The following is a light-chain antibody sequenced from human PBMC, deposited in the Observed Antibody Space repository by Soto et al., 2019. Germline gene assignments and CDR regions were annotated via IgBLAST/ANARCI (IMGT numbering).Light chain of an antibody. Sequence: IELTQSPDTLSLSPGERATLSCRANQTVSSDYLAWYQQKPGQAPRLLIYAASTRATGIPDRFSGSGSGTDFTLTITKLEPEDFGMYYCRQYGNSPWMYTFGRGTKVEIK. J-gene: IGKJ2*01. V-gene: IGKV3-20*01. CDR2: AAS. CDR3: RQYGNSPWMYT. CDR1: QTVSSDY.